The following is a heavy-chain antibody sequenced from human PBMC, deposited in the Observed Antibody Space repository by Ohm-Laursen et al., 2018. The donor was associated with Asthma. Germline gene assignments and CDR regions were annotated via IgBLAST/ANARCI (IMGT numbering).Heavy chain of an antibody. V-gene: IGHV3-30*03. CDR1: GFTFSSYG. CDR3: ARDADYGGKNLDY. Sequence: SLRLSCSASGFTFSSYGMHWVRQAPGKGLEWVAVISYDGSNKYYADSVKGRFTISRDNSKNTLYLQMNSLRAEDTAVYYCARDADYGGKNLDYWGQGTLVTVSS. J-gene: IGHJ4*02. CDR2: ISYDGSNK. D-gene: IGHD4-23*01.